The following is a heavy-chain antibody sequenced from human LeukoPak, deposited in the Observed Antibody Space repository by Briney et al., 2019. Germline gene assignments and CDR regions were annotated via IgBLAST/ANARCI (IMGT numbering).Heavy chain of an antibody. D-gene: IGHD2-2*02. CDR2: IIPIFGTA. Sequence: ASVKVSCKASGGTFSSYAISWVRQAPGQGLEWMGGIIPIFGTANYAQKFQGRVTITTDESTSTAYMELSSLRSEDTAVYYCASLSPDCSSTSCYNYYYYCMDVWGEGTTVTVSS. CDR1: GGTFSSYA. V-gene: IGHV1-69*05. J-gene: IGHJ6*03. CDR3: ASLSPDCSSTSCYNYYYYCMDV.